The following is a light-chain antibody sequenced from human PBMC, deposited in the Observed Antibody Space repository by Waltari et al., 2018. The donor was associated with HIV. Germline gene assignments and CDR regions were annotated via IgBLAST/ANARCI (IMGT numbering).Light chain of an antibody. Sequence: QAAVTQEPSLTVSPGGTIILTCGSSEGAVTNKNYAYWFQQKPGQAPTALIFDTNTGHFLTPGRFAAFLLGVKAVLTLSGALSEDEAVYFCLLFFGATRVFGGGTAVTV. V-gene: IGLV7-46*01. CDR3: LLFFGATRV. CDR2: DTN. CDR1: EGAVTNKNY. J-gene: IGLJ2*01.